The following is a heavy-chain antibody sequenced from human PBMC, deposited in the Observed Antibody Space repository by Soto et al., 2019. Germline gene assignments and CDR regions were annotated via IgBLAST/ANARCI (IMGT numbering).Heavy chain of an antibody. V-gene: IGHV3-66*01. CDR1: GFTVSNNY. CDR3: AGNSHKVY. D-gene: IGHD1-26*01. J-gene: IGHJ4*02. Sequence: EVQLVESGGGLVQPGGSLRLSCAASGFTVSNNYMSWVRQAPGTGLEWVSLIYSAGSTYYADSVKGRFTISRDNSKNTLYLQMTSLRAEDTAVYYCAGNSHKVYWGQGTLVTVSS. CDR2: IYSAGST.